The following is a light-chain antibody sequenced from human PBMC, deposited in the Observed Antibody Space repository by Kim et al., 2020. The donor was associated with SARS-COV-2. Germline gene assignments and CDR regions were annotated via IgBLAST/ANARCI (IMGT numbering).Light chain of an antibody. CDR1: ESVSSY. Sequence: LYPGERATLYCRASESVSSYLAWYQQKPGQAPRLLIYDAANRATGIPARFSGSGSGTDFTLTISSLEPEDFAVYYCQQRSNWPPYTFGQGTKLEI. CDR3: QQRSNWPPYT. CDR2: DAA. J-gene: IGKJ2*01. V-gene: IGKV3-11*01.